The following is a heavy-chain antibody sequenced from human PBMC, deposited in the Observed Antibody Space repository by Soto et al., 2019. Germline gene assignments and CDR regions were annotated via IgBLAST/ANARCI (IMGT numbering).Heavy chain of an antibody. J-gene: IGHJ4*02. CDR2: INHSGST. CDR1: GGSFSGYY. D-gene: IGHD2-8*02. Sequence: QVQLQQWGAGLLKPSETLSLTCAVSGGSFSGYYWTWIRQPPGTGLEWIGEINHSGSTNYNPSLNTRTTKSVDTTKNQFSLNVTSVTAADTAEYYCARDKITGLFDYWGQGTLVTVSS. CDR3: ARDKITGLFDY. V-gene: IGHV4-34*01.